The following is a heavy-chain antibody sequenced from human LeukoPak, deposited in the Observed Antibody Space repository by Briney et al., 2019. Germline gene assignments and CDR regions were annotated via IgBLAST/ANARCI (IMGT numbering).Heavy chain of an antibody. Sequence: PGGSLRLSCAASGFTFSNYWMYWVRQAPGRGPLWVSRISGDGITTYYAGSVKGRFTISRDNAKNTLYLQMHSLRAEDSAVYYCSRGFYGSGNSWGQGTLVTVSS. CDR3: SRGFYGSGNS. D-gene: IGHD3-10*01. CDR1: GFTFSNYW. J-gene: IGHJ4*02. V-gene: IGHV3-74*01. CDR2: ISGDGITT.